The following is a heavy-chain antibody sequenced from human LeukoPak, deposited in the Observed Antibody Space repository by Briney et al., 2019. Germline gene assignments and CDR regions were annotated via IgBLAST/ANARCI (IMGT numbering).Heavy chain of an antibody. Sequence: ASVKASCTPSGYTFTTYGTIRVRQAPGQGIEWMGWISAYNGNTNYAQKFQGRVTITRDMSTRTVYMELSSLRSEDTAVYYCARDNDLDYWGQGTLVTVSS. CDR2: ISAYNGNT. V-gene: IGHV1-18*01. CDR1: GYTFTTYG. D-gene: IGHD2-8*01. J-gene: IGHJ4*02. CDR3: ARDNDLDY.